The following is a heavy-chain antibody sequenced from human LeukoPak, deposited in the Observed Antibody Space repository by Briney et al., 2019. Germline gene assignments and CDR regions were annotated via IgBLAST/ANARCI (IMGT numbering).Heavy chain of an antibody. Sequence: PGGSLRLSCAASGFTFSSYGMSWVRQAPGKGLEWVSAISGSGGSTYYADSVKGRFTISRDNSKNTLYLQMNSLRAEDTALYYCARGLEPRLKYGSGSYNPPGYYYYYMDVWGKGTTVTVSS. CDR3: ARGLEPRLKYGSGSYNPPGYYYYYMDV. CDR2: ISGSGGST. D-gene: IGHD3-10*01. J-gene: IGHJ6*03. V-gene: IGHV3-23*01. CDR1: GFTFSSYG.